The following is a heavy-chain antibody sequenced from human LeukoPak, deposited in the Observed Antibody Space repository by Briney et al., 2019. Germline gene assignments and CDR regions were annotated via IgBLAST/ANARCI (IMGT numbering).Heavy chain of an antibody. Sequence: GGSLRLSCAASGFTLNNHWMHWVRQAPGKGLVWVSHINFDGSTTTYADSVKGRFTISRDNAKNSLYLQMNSLRAEDTAVYYCARDQYDILTGYYPVDYWGQGTLVTVSS. CDR1: GFTLNNHW. CDR2: INFDGSTT. D-gene: IGHD3-9*01. J-gene: IGHJ4*02. V-gene: IGHV3-74*01. CDR3: ARDQYDILTGYYPVDY.